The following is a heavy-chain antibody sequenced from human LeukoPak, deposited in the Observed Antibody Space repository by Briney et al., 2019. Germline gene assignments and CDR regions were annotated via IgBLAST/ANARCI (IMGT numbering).Heavy chain of an antibody. J-gene: IGHJ4*02. V-gene: IGHV4-59*01. Sequence: SETLSLTCTVSGGSISSYYWSWIRQPPGKGLEWIGYIYYSGSTNYNPSLKSRVTISVDTSKNQFSLKLSSVTAADTAVYYCARGQGYYGSGSMYTDYWGQGTLVTVST. CDR3: ARGQGYYGSGSMYTDY. CDR2: IYYSGST. D-gene: IGHD3-10*01. CDR1: GGSISSYY.